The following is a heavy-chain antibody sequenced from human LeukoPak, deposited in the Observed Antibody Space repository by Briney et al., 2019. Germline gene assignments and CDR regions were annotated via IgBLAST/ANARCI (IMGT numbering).Heavy chain of an antibody. CDR2: TYPGDSDT. D-gene: IGHD2-15*01. Sequence: GESLKISYKGSGYSFTSYWIGWVRQMPGKGLEWMGITYPGDSDTRYNPSFRGQVTISADKSISTAYLQWSSLKASDTAMYYCARRRSCSGGSCYEDFDYWGQGTLVTVSS. CDR3: ARRRSCSGGSCYEDFDY. V-gene: IGHV5-51*01. J-gene: IGHJ4*02. CDR1: GYSFTSYW.